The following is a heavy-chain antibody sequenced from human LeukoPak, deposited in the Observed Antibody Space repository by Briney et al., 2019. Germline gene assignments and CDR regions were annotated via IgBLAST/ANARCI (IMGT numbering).Heavy chain of an antibody. J-gene: IGHJ4*02. CDR1: GGSISSYY. D-gene: IGHD2-2*01. CDR2: IYYSGST. Sequence: SSETLSLTCTVSGGSISSYYWSWIRQPPGKGLEWIGYIYYSGSTNYNPSLKSRVTISVDTSKNQFSLKLSSVTAADTAVYYCAIVGGADIVVVWGQGTLVTVSS. V-gene: IGHV4-59*01. CDR3: AIVGGADIVVV.